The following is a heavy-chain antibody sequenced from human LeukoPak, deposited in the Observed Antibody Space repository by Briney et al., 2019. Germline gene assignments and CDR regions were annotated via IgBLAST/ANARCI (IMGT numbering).Heavy chain of an antibody. J-gene: IGHJ6*03. Sequence: GGSLRLSCAASGFSFSSYTMTWVRQAPGRGLEWVSCLSSTSTYIYYADSVKGRFTISRDNAKNSPYLQMNSLRAEDTAVYYCARYASGWSGGTSGHYMDVWGKGTTVIVSS. CDR2: LSSTSTYI. CDR3: ARYASGWSGGTSGHYMDV. CDR1: GFSFSSYT. V-gene: IGHV3-21*01. D-gene: IGHD6-19*01.